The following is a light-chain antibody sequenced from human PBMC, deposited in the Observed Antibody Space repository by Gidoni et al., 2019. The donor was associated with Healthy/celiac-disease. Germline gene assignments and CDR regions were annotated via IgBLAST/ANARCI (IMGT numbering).Light chain of an antibody. CDR2: AAS. CDR3: LQDYNYPWT. J-gene: IGKJ1*01. Sequence: AIQMTQSPSSLSASVGDRVTITCRASQGIRNDLGWYQQKPGKAPKLLIYAASSLQSGVPSRCSGSGSGTDFTRTISSLQTEDFATYYCLQDYNYPWTFGQGTKVEIK. V-gene: IGKV1-6*01. CDR1: QGIRND.